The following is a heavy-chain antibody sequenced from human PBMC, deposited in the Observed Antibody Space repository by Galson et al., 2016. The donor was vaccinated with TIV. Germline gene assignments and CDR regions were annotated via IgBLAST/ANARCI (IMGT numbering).Heavy chain of an antibody. Sequence: SLRLSCAASGFNVSDNYMTWVRRAPGKGLGWVSIIYAAGSTYYADSVRGRFTISRDHSKNTLYLQMNSLRAEDTAVYYCARERRFCGNECYLYYYFGMDVWGQGTTVTVSS. CDR1: GFNVSDNY. J-gene: IGHJ6*02. CDR3: ARERRFCGNECYLYYYFGMDV. CDR2: IYAAGST. V-gene: IGHV3-66*02. D-gene: IGHD2-21*01.